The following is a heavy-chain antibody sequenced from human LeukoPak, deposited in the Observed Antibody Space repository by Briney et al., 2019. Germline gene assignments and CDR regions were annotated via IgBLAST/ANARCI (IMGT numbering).Heavy chain of an antibody. J-gene: IGHJ4*02. D-gene: IGHD2-2*01. Sequence: GGSLRPSCAASGFTFSSYGMHWVRQAPGKGLEWVAVILYDGSNKYYADSVKGRFTISRDNSKNTLYLQMNSLRAEDTAVYYCAKQSLGYCSSTSCWNYFDYWGQGTLVTVSS. V-gene: IGHV3-30*18. CDR1: GFTFSSYG. CDR3: AKQSLGYCSSTSCWNYFDY. CDR2: ILYDGSNK.